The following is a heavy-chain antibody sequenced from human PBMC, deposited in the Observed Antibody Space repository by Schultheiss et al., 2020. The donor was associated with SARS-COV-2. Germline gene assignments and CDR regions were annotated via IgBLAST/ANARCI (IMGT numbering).Heavy chain of an antibody. CDR3: ARGGYDFWSQ. Sequence: ASVKVSCKASGYTFTGYYMHWVRQAPGQGLEWMGWINPNSGNTGYAQKFQGRVTMTRNTSISTAYMELSSLRSEDTAVYYCARGGYDFWSQWGQGTLVTVSS. CDR1: GYTFTGYY. V-gene: IGHV1-8*02. CDR2: INPNSGNT. J-gene: IGHJ4*02. D-gene: IGHD3-3*01.